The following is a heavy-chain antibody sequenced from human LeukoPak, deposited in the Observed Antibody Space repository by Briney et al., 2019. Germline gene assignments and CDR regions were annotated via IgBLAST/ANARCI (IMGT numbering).Heavy chain of an antibody. Sequence: SETLSLTCTVSGGSISSSSYYWGWIRQPPGKGLEWNGSIYYSGSTYYNPSLKSRVTISVDTSKNQFSLKLSSVTAADTAVYYCARESGGWQWFGRPAGYYYMDVWGKGTTVTVSS. V-gene: IGHV4-39*02. D-gene: IGHD3-10*01. J-gene: IGHJ6*03. CDR2: IYYSGST. CDR3: ARESGGWQWFGRPAGYYYMDV. CDR1: GGSISSSSYY.